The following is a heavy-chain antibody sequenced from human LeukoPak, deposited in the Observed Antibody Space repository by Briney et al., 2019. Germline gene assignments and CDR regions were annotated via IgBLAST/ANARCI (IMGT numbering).Heavy chain of an antibody. CDR1: GGSISTSNYY. V-gene: IGHV4-39*01. CDR3: AVNDYGDYIPEY. J-gene: IGHJ4*02. Sequence: PSETLSLTCTVSGGSISTSNYYWGWIRQPPGKGLEWIGSIYYSGSTYYNPSLKSRVTISVDTSKNQFSLKLSSVTAADTAVYYCAVNDYGDYIPEYWGQGTLVTVSS. CDR2: IYYSGST. D-gene: IGHD4-17*01.